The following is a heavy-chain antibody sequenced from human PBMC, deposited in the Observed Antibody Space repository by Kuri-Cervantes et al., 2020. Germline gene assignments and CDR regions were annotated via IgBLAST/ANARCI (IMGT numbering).Heavy chain of an antibody. Sequence: GGSLRLSCAASGFTFDDYAMHWVRQAPGKGLEWVSGISWNSGSIGYADSVKGRFTISRDNAKNSLYLQMNSLRAEDTALYYCAKDRTAMVTNWFDPWGQGTLVTVSS. CDR1: GFTFDDYA. CDR2: ISWNSGSI. J-gene: IGHJ5*02. V-gene: IGHV3-9*01. D-gene: IGHD5-18*01. CDR3: AKDRTAMVTNWFDP.